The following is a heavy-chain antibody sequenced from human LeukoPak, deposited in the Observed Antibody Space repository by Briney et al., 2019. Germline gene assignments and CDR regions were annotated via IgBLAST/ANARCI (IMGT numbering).Heavy chain of an antibody. CDR1: GGSISNYY. CDR2: IYDSGTT. CDR3: DFSAAFDI. Sequence: SETLSLTCTVSGGSISNYYWSWIRQPPGKGLEWIGYIYDSGTTNYNPSLKSRVTISVDTATNQFSLKLRSVTAADTAVYARDFSAAFDIWGQGTMVTTSS. D-gene: IGHD5-24*01. V-gene: IGHV4-59*01. J-gene: IGHJ3*02.